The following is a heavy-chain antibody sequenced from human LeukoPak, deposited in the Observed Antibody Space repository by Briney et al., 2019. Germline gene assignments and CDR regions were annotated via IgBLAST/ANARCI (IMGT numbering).Heavy chain of an antibody. J-gene: IGHJ4*02. CDR3: ATNKGVNFDY. V-gene: IGHV4-59*12. CDR2: IDHSGST. Sequence: PSETLSLTCTVSGGSISSYYWSWIRQPPGKGLEWIGVIDHSGSTYYNPSLQSRVTISVDRSNNQFSLKLSFVTAADTAVYYCATNKGVNFDYLGQGTLVTVSS. CDR1: GGSISSYY. D-gene: IGHD1/OR15-1a*01.